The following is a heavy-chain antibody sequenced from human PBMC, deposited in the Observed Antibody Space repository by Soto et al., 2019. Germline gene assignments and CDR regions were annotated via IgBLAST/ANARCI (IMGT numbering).Heavy chain of an antibody. J-gene: IGHJ3*02. V-gene: IGHV4-39*02. CDR1: GDSMTSSLYY. Sequence: QVHLQESGPGLVKPSETLSLTCTVPGDSMTSSLYYWGWVRQTPGKGLEYIGSIHYRGSTWYNASLKSRVTMSVDTSKSHFSLRLSSVTAADTAMYYCARLSDYGDYEAFEIWGQGTTVTVSS. CDR2: IHYRGST. D-gene: IGHD4-17*01. CDR3: ARLSDYGDYEAFEI.